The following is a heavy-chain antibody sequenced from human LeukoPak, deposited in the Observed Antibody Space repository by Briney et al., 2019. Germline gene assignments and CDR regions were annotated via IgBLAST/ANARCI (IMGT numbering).Heavy chain of an antibody. CDR3: ARGKEHYYDSSGYSS. Sequence: SETLSLTCAVYGGSFSGYYWSWIRQPPGKGLEWIGEINHSGSTNYNPSLKSRVTMSVDTSKNQFSLKLSSVTAADTAVYYCARGKEHYYDSSGYSSWGQGTLVTVSS. CDR2: INHSGST. CDR1: GGSFSGYY. J-gene: IGHJ4*02. V-gene: IGHV4-34*01. D-gene: IGHD3-22*01.